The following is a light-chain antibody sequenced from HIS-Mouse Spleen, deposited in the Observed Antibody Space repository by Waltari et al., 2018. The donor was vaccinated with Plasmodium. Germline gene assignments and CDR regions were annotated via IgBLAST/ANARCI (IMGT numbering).Light chain of an antibody. CDR2: DAS. CDR3: QQYDNLPPLFT. V-gene: IGKV1-33*01. J-gene: IGKJ3*01. Sequence: DIQMTQSPSSLSASVGDRVTITCQASQDISNYLNWYQQKPVKAPKLLIYDASNLETGVPSRFSGSGSGTDFTFTISSLQPEDIATYCCQQYDNLPPLFTFGPGTKVDIK. CDR1: QDISNY.